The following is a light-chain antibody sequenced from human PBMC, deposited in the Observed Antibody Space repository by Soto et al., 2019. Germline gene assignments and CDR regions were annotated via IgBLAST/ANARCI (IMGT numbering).Light chain of an antibody. CDR1: NTDIGGHKY. J-gene: IGLJ2*01. V-gene: IGLV2-8*01. CDR2: EVT. CDR3: SSYTGTNNFVL. Sequence: QAVVTQPPSASGSPGQSVTISCTGTNTDIGGHKYVSWYQHHPGKAPKLMIYEVTERPSGVPDRFSGSKSGNAASLTVSGLQADDEAIYYCSSYTGTNNFVLFGGGTKLTVL.